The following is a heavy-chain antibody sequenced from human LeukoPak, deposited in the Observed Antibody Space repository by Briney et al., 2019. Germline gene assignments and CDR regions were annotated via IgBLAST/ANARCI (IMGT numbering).Heavy chain of an antibody. V-gene: IGHV1-2*02. J-gene: IGHJ4*02. CDR1: GYTFTGYY. Sequence: ASVKVSCKASGYTFTGYYMHWVRQAPGQGLEWMGWINPNSGGTNYAQKFQGRVTMTRETSISTAYMELSRLRSDDTAVYYCARDLSSSSSGESFVGYWGQGTLVTVSS. CDR3: ARDLSSSSSGESFVGY. CDR2: INPNSGGT. D-gene: IGHD6-6*01.